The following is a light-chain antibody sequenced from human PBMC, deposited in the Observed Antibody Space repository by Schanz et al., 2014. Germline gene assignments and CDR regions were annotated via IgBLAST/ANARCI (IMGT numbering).Light chain of an antibody. J-gene: IGKJ2*01. CDR3: HQSYSTPHT. V-gene: IGKV1-39*01. Sequence: DIQMTQFPSSLSASVGDRVTITCRASQTISSYLNWYQHKPGKDPKLLIYAASTLQSGVPSRFSGGGSGTEFHRTISSLQPEDCATYYCHQSYSTPHTFGRGTNLEIK. CDR1: QTISSY. CDR2: AAS.